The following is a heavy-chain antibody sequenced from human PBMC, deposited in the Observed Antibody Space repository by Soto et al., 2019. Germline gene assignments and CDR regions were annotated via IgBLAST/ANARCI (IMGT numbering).Heavy chain of an antibody. V-gene: IGHV3-33*01. CDR2: IWYDGSNK. CDR3: ARDSYGMDV. Sequence: GGSLRLSCAASGFTCSSYGMHWVRQAPGKGLEWVAVIWYDGSNKYYADSVKGRFAISRDNSKNTLYLQMNSLRAEDTAVYYCARDSYGMDVWGQGTTVTVSS. J-gene: IGHJ6*02. CDR1: GFTCSSYG.